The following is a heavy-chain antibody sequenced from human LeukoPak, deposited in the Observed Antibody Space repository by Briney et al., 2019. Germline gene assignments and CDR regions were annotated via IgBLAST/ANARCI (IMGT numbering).Heavy chain of an antibody. D-gene: IGHD5-12*01. Sequence: GGSLRLSCAASGFTFDDYTMHWVRQAPGKGLEWVSLISWDGGSTYYADSVKGRFTIPRYNSKNSLYLQMNSMRTEDTALCYCAKSGYSGYDDYYFNYWGQGTLVTVSS. CDR1: GFTFDDYT. J-gene: IGHJ4*02. V-gene: IGHV3-43*01. CDR2: ISWDGGST. CDR3: AKSGYSGYDDYYFNY.